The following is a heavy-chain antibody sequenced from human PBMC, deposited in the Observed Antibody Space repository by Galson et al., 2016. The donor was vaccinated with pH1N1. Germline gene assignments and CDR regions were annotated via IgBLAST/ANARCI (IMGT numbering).Heavy chain of an antibody. Sequence: SLRLSCAASGFTFSTYTVYWVRQSPGKGLEWVSSISGSGLSTYYADSVKGRFTISRDNSKNTLYLQMNSLRAEDTAVYYCAKDHLLHLWLQGAFDIWGQGTRVTVSS. CDR1: GFTFSTYT. CDR2: ISGSGLST. V-gene: IGHV3-23*01. CDR3: AKDHLLHLWLQGAFDI. D-gene: IGHD5-18*01. J-gene: IGHJ3*02.